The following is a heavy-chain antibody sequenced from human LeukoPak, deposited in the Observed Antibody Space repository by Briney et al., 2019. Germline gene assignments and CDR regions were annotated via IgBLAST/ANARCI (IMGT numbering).Heavy chain of an antibody. V-gene: IGHV4-34*01. CDR1: GGSFSGYY. CDR3: AREDPYYYYYYGMDV. Sequence: PSETLSLTCAVYGGSFSGYYWSWLRQPPGKGLEWIGEINHSGGTNYNPSLKSRVTISVDTSKNQFSLKLSSVTAADTAVYYCAREDPYYYYYYGMDVWGQGTTVTVSS. CDR2: INHSGGT. J-gene: IGHJ6*02. D-gene: IGHD2-15*01.